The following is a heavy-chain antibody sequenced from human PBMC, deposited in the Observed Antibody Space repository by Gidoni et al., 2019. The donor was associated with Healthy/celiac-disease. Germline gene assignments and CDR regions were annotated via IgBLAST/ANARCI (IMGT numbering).Heavy chain of an antibody. CDR1: GGSISSYY. Sequence: QVQLQESGPGLVKPSKTLSLTCTVSGGSISSYYWSWIRQPPGKGLEWIGYIYYSGSTNYNPSLKSRVTISVDTSKNQFSLKLSSVTAADTAVYYCARLGKSSSWSPNYFDYWGQGTLVTVSS. J-gene: IGHJ4*02. V-gene: IGHV4-59*08. CDR2: IYYSGST. CDR3: ARLGKSSSWSPNYFDY. D-gene: IGHD6-13*01.